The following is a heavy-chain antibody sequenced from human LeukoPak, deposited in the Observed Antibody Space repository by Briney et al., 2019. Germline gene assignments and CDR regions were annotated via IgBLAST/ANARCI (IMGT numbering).Heavy chain of an antibody. CDR3: TRDASVGATGGWFDP. CDR1: GFSFSDYD. D-gene: IGHD1-26*01. J-gene: IGHJ5*02. CDR2: VSSSGAAV. Sequence: GGSLRLSCAASGFSFSDYDTSWVRQSPGKGLEWLSYVSSSGAAVHYADSVKGRFTISRDNAKKSLYLQMDSLTAEDTALYYCTRDASVGATGGWFDPWGQGTLVTVSS. V-gene: IGHV3-11*01.